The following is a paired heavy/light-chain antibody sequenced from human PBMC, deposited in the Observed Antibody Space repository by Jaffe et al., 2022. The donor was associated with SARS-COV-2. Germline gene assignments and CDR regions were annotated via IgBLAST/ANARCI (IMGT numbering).Heavy chain of an antibody. J-gene: IGHJ6*02. D-gene: IGHD3-16*01. Sequence: EMQLVESGGGLVQSGGSLTLSCAASGFTFRSYWMSWVRQAPGKGLEWVANIKQDGSEKYYVDSVKGRFTISRDNAQNSVYLQMDSLSAEDTAIYYCARDLSRSGHVWDHHYGLDVWGQGTTVAVSS. CDR3: ARDLSRSGHVWDHHYGLDV. CDR2: IKQDGSEK. V-gene: IGHV3-7*03. CDR1: GFTFRSYW.
Light chain of an antibody. CDR1: QYISNY. CDR2: DAV. CDR3: QQRSTWPLQS. J-gene: IGKJ3*01. Sequence: EIVLTQSPATLSLSPGERATLSCVASQYISNYLAWYQQKPGRAPRLLIYDAVNRDTGVPARFSGSGSGTDFTLTISSLEPEDFAVYYCQQRSTWPLQSFGPGTKVDF. V-gene: IGKV3-11*01.